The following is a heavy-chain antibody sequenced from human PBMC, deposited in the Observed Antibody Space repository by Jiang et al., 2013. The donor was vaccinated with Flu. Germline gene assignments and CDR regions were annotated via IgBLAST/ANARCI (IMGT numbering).Heavy chain of an antibody. CDR2: IYYSGST. CDR3: ARASVYYYDSSGYHDAFDI. Sequence: GPGLVKPSETLSLTCTVSGGSISSYYWSWIRQPPGKGLEWIGYIYYSGSTNYNPSLKSRVTISVDTSKNQFSLKLSSVTAADTAVYYCARASVYYYDSSGYHDAFDIWGQGTMVTVSS. J-gene: IGHJ3*02. D-gene: IGHD3-22*01. V-gene: IGHV4-59*01. CDR1: GGSISSYY.